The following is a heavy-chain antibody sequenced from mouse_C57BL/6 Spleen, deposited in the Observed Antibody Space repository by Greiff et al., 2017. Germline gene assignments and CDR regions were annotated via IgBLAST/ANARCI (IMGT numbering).Heavy chain of an antibody. Sequence: VQLQQPGAELVMPGASVKLSCKASGYTFTSYWMHWVKQRPGQGLEWIGEIDPSDRYTNYNQKFKGKSTLTVDKSSSTTYLQHSSLTTEDSAVYYCAIFITTAGFAYWGQGTLVTVSA. CDR1: GYTFTSYW. V-gene: IGHV1-69*01. CDR2: IDPSDRYT. J-gene: IGHJ3*01. CDR3: AIFITTAGFAY. D-gene: IGHD1-1*01.